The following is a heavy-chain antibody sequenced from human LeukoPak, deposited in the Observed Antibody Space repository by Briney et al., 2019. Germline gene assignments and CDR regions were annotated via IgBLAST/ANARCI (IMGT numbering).Heavy chain of an antibody. CDR3: VKSISMTAVITAFDH. CDR2: ISSNGGGT. J-gene: IGHJ4*02. D-gene: IGHD4-23*01. V-gene: IGHV3-64D*06. CDR1: GFTFSTYA. Sequence: GGSLRRSCSASGFTFSTYAMHWVRQAPEKGLEYVSVISSNGGGTYYADSVKGRFTISRDNSKNTVHLQMSSLRPEDTAMYYCVKSISMTAVITAFDHWGQGSLVTVSS.